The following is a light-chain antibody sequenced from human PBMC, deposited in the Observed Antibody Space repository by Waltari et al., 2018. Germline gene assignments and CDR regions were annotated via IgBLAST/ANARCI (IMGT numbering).Light chain of an antibody. Sequence: EIVLTQSPGTLSLSPGARATLSCRASQSVSRSLAWYQQKPGQAPMLLIYDASSRATGIPDRFSGSGSGTDFSLTISRVEPEDFAVYYCQMYVRLPATFGQGTKVEVK. V-gene: IGKV3-20*01. CDR3: QMYVRLPAT. CDR2: DAS. CDR1: QSVSRS. J-gene: IGKJ1*01.